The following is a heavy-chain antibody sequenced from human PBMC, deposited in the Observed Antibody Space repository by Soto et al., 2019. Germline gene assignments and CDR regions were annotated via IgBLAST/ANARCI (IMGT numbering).Heavy chain of an antibody. Sequence: ASVKVSCKASGYTFTGYYIHWVRQAPGQGLEWMGWINPNSGGTNYAQKFQGWVTMTRDTSISTAYMELSRLRSDDTAVYYCARGDLVDKNNWFDPWGQGTLVTVSS. V-gene: IGHV1-2*04. D-gene: IGHD5-12*01. J-gene: IGHJ5*02. CDR3: ARGDLVDKNNWFDP. CDR1: GYTFTGYY. CDR2: INPNSGGT.